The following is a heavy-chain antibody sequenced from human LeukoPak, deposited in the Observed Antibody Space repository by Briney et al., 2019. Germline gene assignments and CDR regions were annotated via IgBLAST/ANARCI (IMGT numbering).Heavy chain of an antibody. CDR1: GGSISSNW. V-gene: IGHV4-4*02. CDR3: ARHLGTPRTRGFGY. J-gene: IGHJ4*02. Sequence: SETLSLTCAVSGGSISSNWWSWVRQPPGKGLEWIGEMYHSGSTYYNTSLQSRITLSMDTSKNQLSLRLSSVTAADTAVYYCARHLGTPRTRGFGYWGQGVLVTVSS. CDR2: MYHSGST. D-gene: IGHD1/OR15-1a*01.